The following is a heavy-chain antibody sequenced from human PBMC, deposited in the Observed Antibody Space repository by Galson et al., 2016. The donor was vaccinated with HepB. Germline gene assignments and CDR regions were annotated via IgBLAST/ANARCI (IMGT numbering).Heavy chain of an antibody. CDR3: GRFAGGDAFDY. CDR2: INTDGTAT. D-gene: IGHD2-21*02. CDR1: GFTFPTYY. V-gene: IGHV3-74*01. Sequence: SLRLSCAASGFTFPTYYMHWVRQGPGKGLLWVSRINTDGTATAYAESVKGRLTISRDNAKNTRYLQMNSLPAEETARYYCGRFAGGDAFDYWGQGTLVTVSS. J-gene: IGHJ4*02.